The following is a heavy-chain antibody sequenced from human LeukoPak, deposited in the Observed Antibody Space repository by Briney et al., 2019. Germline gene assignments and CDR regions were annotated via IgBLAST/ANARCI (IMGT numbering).Heavy chain of an antibody. Sequence: GGSLRLSCAGSGFTFSDYYMSWIRQAPGKELEWVSYIGSRAGTIFYADSVKGRFSISRDNAKESLYLQMNSLRAEDTAVYYCARALPPWNNYYYYGLDVWGQGTTVTVSS. CDR1: GFTFSDYY. V-gene: IGHV3-11*01. J-gene: IGHJ6*02. D-gene: IGHD1-1*01. CDR3: ARALPPWNNYYYYGLDV. CDR2: IGSRAGTI.